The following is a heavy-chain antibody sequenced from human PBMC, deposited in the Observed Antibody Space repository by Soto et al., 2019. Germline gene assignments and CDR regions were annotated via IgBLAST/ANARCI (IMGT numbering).Heavy chain of an antibody. CDR3: ATGIDYGDYNYSDY. V-gene: IGHV4-31*03. J-gene: IGHJ4*02. CDR2: IYYSGST. D-gene: IGHD4-17*01. CDR1: GGSISSGGYY. Sequence: SETLSLTCTVSGGSISSGGYYWSWIRQHPGKGLEWIGYIYYSGSTYYNPSLKSRVTISVDTSKNQFSLKLSSVTAADTAVNYCATGIDYGDYNYSDYWGQGTLVTVSS.